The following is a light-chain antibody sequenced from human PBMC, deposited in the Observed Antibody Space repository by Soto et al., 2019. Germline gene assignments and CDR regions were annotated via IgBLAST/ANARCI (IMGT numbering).Light chain of an antibody. CDR1: QSITRN. Sequence: EIVMTQSPATLAVSPGERATLSCRASQSITRNLAWVQQKPGQGPRLLIYDASTRATGIPARFSGSGSGTEFTLTISSLQSEDFAVYYCQQYNNWPPWTFGQGTKVEIK. J-gene: IGKJ1*01. CDR2: DAS. CDR3: QQYNNWPPWT. V-gene: IGKV3-15*01.